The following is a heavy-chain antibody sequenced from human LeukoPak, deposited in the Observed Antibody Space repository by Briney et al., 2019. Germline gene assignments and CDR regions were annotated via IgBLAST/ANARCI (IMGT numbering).Heavy chain of an antibody. Sequence: SETLSLTCTVSGGSIRSYYWSWIRQPPGKGLEWIGYIHYSGTTNYNPSLKSRAIISIDTSNNQFSLKLSSVTAADTAVYYCARSPTVSVGYCSSVTCQADYWGQGTLVTVSS. CDR1: GGSIRSYY. J-gene: IGHJ4*02. CDR3: ARSPTVSVGYCSSVTCQADY. D-gene: IGHD2-2*01. CDR2: IHYSGTT. V-gene: IGHV4-59*08.